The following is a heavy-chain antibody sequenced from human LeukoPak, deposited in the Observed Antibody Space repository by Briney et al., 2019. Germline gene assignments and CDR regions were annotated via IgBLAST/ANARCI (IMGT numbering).Heavy chain of an antibody. Sequence: ETLSLTCAVYGGSFSGYYWSWIRQPPGKGLEWIGEINHSGSTNYNPSLKSRVTISVDTSKNQFSLKLSSVTAADTAVYYCARSRRGYSYGPSYPYFDYWGQGTLVTVSS. V-gene: IGHV4-34*01. CDR3: ARSRRGYSYGPSYPYFDY. CDR2: INHSGST. J-gene: IGHJ4*02. D-gene: IGHD5-18*01. CDR1: GGSFSGYY.